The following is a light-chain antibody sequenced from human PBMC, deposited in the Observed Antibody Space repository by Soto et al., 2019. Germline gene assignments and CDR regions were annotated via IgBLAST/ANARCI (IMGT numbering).Light chain of an antibody. CDR1: QSVSSSY. CDR3: QQYGSSPLT. V-gene: IGKV3-20*01. J-gene: IGKJ4*01. CDR2: GAS. Sequence: EIVLTQSPCTLSLSPGERATLSCRASQSVSSSYLAWYQQKPGHAPRLLIYGASSRATGIPDRFSGSGSGTDFTLTISRLEPEDFAVYYCQQYGSSPLTFGGGTKVEIK.